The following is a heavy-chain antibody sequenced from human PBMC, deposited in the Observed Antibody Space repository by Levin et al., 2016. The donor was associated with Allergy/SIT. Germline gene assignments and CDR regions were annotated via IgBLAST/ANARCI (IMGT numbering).Heavy chain of an antibody. Sequence: WIRQPPGKGLEWIGYTYYSGTANYNPSLMSRVTISVDTSKSQFSLKLTSVTAADTAVYYCARVYWSGYYTGPYYSDYWGQGTLVTVSS. CDR3: ARVYWSGYYTGPYYSDY. D-gene: IGHD3-3*01. CDR2: TYYSGTA. J-gene: IGHJ4*02. V-gene: IGHV4-59*01.